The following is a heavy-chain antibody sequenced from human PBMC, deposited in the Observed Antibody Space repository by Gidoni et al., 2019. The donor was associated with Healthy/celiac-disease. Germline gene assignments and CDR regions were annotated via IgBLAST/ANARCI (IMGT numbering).Heavy chain of an antibody. CDR3: AKDSYYGSGSYYIGEDWYFDL. CDR2: ISGSGGST. V-gene: IGHV3-23*01. CDR1: GFTFSSYA. Sequence: EVQLLESGGGLVQPGGSLRLSCAASGFTFSSYAMSWFRQAPGKGLAWVSAISGSGGSTYYADSVKGRFTISRDNSKNTLYLQMNSLRAEDTAVYYCAKDSYYGSGSYYIGEDWYFDLWGRGTLVTVSS. D-gene: IGHD3-10*01. J-gene: IGHJ2*01.